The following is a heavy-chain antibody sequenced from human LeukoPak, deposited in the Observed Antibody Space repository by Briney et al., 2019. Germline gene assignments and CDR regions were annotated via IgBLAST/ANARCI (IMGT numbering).Heavy chain of an antibody. CDR1: GFTFSSYG. D-gene: IGHD3-10*01. J-gene: IGHJ5*02. CDR3: ARVFYGSGGWFDP. CDR2: IRYDGSNK. Sequence: GGSLRLPCAASGFTFSSYGMHWVRQAPGKGLEWVAFIRYDGSNKYYADSVKGRFTISRDNSKNTLYLQMNSLRAEDTAVYYCARVFYGSGGWFDPWGQGTLVTVSS. V-gene: IGHV3-30*02.